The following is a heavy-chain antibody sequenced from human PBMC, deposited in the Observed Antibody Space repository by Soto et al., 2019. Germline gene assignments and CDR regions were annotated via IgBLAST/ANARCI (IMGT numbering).Heavy chain of an antibody. CDR2: TSHDGHA. J-gene: IGHJ5*02. D-gene: IGHD4-17*01. Sequence: SETLSLTCSALDDSISDSRYYRGWIRQTPEKGLEWIGSTSHDGHAYYNPPLKSRVTLFADTCRNQFSLKMKSVTVADTALYVCARQVYGDYLGGNWFDPWGQGAPVTVCS. V-gene: IGHV4-39*01. CDR3: ARQVYGDYLGGNWFDP. CDR1: DDSISDSRYY.